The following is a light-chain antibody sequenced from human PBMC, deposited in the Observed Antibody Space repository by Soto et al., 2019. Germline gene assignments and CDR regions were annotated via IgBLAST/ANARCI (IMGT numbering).Light chain of an antibody. Sequence: DIGLTQSPGTLSLSPGEIASLSCGASQTGRNNYLAWYQQKPGQAPRLLIYDASSRASGIPDRFSGSGSGTDFTLTISRLEPEDFALYYCQHYGDSSWTFGQGTKV. CDR3: QHYGDSSWT. J-gene: IGKJ1*01. CDR1: QTGRNNY. V-gene: IGKV3-20*01. CDR2: DAS.